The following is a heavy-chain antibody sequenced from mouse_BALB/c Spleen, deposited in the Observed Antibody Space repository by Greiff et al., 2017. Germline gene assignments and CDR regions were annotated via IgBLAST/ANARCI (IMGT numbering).Heavy chain of an antibody. CDR1: GYTFTSYY. Sequence: QVQLQQSGPELVKPGASVRISCKASGYTFTSYYIHWVKQRPGQGLEWIGWIYPGNVNTKYNEKFKGKATLTADKSSSTAYMQLSSLTSEDSAVYCCARDYYGSSFFDYWGQGTTLTVSS. J-gene: IGHJ2*01. CDR2: IYPGNVNT. D-gene: IGHD1-1*01. V-gene: IGHV1S56*01. CDR3: ARDYYGSSFFDY.